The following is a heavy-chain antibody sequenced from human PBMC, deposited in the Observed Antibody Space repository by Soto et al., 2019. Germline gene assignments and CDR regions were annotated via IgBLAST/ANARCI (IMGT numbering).Heavy chain of an antibody. V-gene: IGHV3-30*03. CDR1: GFTFSSYG. CDR3: ARSSKSRIAARRGGYYYYYMDV. Sequence: GGSLRLSCAASGFTFSSYGMHWVRQAPGKGLEWVAVISYDGSNKYYADYVKGRFTISRDNSKNKLYLQMNSLRSEDTAVYYCARSSKSRIAARRGGYYYYYMDVWGKGTTVTVSS. D-gene: IGHD6-6*01. J-gene: IGHJ6*03. CDR2: ISYDGSNK.